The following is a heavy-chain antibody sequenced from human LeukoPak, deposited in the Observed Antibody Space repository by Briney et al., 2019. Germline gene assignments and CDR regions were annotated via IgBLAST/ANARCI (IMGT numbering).Heavy chain of an antibody. D-gene: IGHD2-15*01. Sequence: GGSLRLSCAASGFTSSRYSMNWVRQAPGKGLEWVSSISSSSIYIYYADSVKGRFTIPRDNAKNSLYLQINSLRAEDTAVYYCARDRICSGGSCYSHWFDPWGQGTLVTVSS. CDR1: GFTSSRYS. CDR3: ARDRICSGGSCYSHWFDP. CDR2: ISSSSIYI. J-gene: IGHJ5*02. V-gene: IGHV3-21*01.